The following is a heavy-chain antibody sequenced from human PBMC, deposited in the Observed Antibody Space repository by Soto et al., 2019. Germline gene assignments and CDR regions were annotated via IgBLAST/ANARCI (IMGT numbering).Heavy chain of an antibody. J-gene: IGHJ4*02. D-gene: IGHD3-10*01. CDR3: ARHPYGSGSYSDY. Sequence: GESLKISCQGSGYSFTSYWISWVRQMPGKGLEWMGRIDPSDSYTNYSPSFQGHVTISADKSISTAYLQWSSLKASDTAMYYCARHPYGSGSYSDYWGQGTLVTVSS. V-gene: IGHV5-10-1*01. CDR2: IDPSDSYT. CDR1: GYSFTSYW.